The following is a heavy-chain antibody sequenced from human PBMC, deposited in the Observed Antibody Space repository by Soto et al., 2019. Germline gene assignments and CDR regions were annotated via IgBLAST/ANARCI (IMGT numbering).Heavy chain of an antibody. V-gene: IGHV2-5*02. D-gene: IGHD3-16*01. CDR1: GFSLTTSGVG. Sequence: QITLKESGPTLVKSTQTLTLTCTFSGFSLTTSGVGVGWIRQPPGKALEWLALIYWDDDKRYSPSLKSRLTITKDTSKNQLVLMMTNMDPVDTASYYCAHSLGEGWFDPWGQGTLVTVSS. J-gene: IGHJ5*02. CDR3: AHSLGEGWFDP. CDR2: IYWDDDK.